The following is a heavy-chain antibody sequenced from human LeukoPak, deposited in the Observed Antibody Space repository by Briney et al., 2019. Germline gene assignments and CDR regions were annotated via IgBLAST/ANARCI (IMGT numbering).Heavy chain of an antibody. V-gene: IGHV4-39*01. J-gene: IGHJ4*02. Sequence: SETLSLTCTVSGGSICSSSYYWGWIRQPPGKGLEWIGSIYYSGSTYYNPSLKSRVTISVDTSKNQFSLKLSSVTAADRAVYYCVGWELLHYWGQGTLVTVSS. CDR1: GGSICSSSYY. D-gene: IGHD1-26*01. CDR3: VGWELLHY. CDR2: IYYSGST.